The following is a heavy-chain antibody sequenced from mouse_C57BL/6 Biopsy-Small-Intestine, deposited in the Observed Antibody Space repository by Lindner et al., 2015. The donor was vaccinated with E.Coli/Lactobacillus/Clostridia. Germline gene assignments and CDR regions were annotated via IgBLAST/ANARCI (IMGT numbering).Heavy chain of an antibody. CDR2: ISSGGSYT. CDR1: GFTFSSYG. D-gene: IGHD4-1*01. V-gene: IGHV5-6*01. CDR3: ARLTGAC. J-gene: IGHJ3*01. Sequence: VQLQESGGDLVKPGGSLKLSCAASGFTFSSYGMSWVRQTPDKRLEWVATISSGGSYTYYPDSVKGRFTISRDNAKNTLYLQMSSLKSEDTAMYYCARLTGACWGQGTLVTVSA.